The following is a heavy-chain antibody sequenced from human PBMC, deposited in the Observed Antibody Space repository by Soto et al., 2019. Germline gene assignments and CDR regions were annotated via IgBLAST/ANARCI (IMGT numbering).Heavy chain of an antibody. V-gene: IGHV1-2*02. J-gene: IGHJ5*02. CDR3: ARAVLEDIVVVPAAARFDP. CDR1: GYTFTGYY. D-gene: IGHD2-2*01. CDR2: INPNSGGT. Sequence: ASVKVSCKASGYTFTGYYMHWVRQAPGQGLEWMGWINPNSGGTNYAQKFQGRVTMTRDTSIITAYMELSRLRSDDTAVYYCARAVLEDIVVVPAAARFDPWGQGTLVTVSS.